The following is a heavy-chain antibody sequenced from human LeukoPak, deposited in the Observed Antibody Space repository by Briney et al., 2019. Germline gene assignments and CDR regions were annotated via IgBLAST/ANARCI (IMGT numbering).Heavy chain of an antibody. CDR3: ARAVSSGWYPYYFDY. CDR2: IYYSGST. Sequence: SETLSLTCTVSGGSVSSGSYYWNWIRQPPGKGLEWIGYIYYSGSTNYNPSLKSRVTISVDTSKNQFSLKLSSVTAADTAVYYCARAVSSGWYPYYFDYWGQGTLVTVSS. J-gene: IGHJ4*02. CDR1: GGSVSSGSYY. D-gene: IGHD6-19*01. V-gene: IGHV4-61*01.